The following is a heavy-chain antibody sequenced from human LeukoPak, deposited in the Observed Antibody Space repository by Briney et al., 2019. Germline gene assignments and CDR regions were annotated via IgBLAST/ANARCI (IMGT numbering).Heavy chain of an antibody. CDR2: INSDGSST. D-gene: IGHD6-13*01. V-gene: IGHV3-74*01. CDR1: GFTFSSSW. CDR3: ARAAVIAGGSAY. Sequence: GGSLRLSCAASGFTFSSSWMHWVRQAPGKGLVWASRINSDGSSTTYADSVKGRFTISRDNAKNTLYLQMNSLRAEDTAVYYCARAAVIAGGSAYWGQGTLVTVSS. J-gene: IGHJ4*02.